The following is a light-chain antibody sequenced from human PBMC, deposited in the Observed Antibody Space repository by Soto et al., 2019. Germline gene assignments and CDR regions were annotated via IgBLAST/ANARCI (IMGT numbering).Light chain of an antibody. Sequence: QSVLTQPASVSGSPGQSITISCTGTSRDVGAYNYVSWYQQHPGKVPKLMIYEVSNRPSGVSNRFSGSKFGNTASLTISGLQAEDEADYYCSSYTSSSTYVFGNGTKVTVL. J-gene: IGLJ1*01. CDR3: SSYTSSSTYV. CDR1: SRDVGAYNY. V-gene: IGLV2-14*01. CDR2: EVS.